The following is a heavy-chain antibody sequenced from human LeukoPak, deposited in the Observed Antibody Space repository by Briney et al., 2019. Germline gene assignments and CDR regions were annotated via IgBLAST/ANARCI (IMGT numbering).Heavy chain of an antibody. D-gene: IGHD3-3*01. Sequence: ASVKVSCKASGCTFTSYGISWVRQAPGQGLEWMGWISAYNGNTNYAQKLQGRVTMTTDTSTSTAYMEPRSLRSDDTAVYYCARDPADRYYDFWSGYAKGGSLDYWGQGTLVTVSS. CDR2: ISAYNGNT. V-gene: IGHV1-18*01. J-gene: IGHJ4*02. CDR3: ARDPADRYYDFWSGYAKGGSLDY. CDR1: GCTFTSYG.